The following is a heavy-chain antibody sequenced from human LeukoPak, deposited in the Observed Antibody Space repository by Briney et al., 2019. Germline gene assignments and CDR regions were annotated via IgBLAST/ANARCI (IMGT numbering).Heavy chain of an antibody. D-gene: IGHD6-19*01. V-gene: IGHV3-23*01. J-gene: IGHJ4*02. Sequence: GGSLRLSCAASGFTFSSYAMSWVRQAPGKGLEWVSAISGSGGSTYYADPVKGRFTISSDTSKNTVDVQMTSLRTEDTAIYYCTRNRVADTTEFAYWGQGTRVTVSS. CDR2: ISGSGGST. CDR1: GFTFSSYA. CDR3: TRNRVADTTEFAY.